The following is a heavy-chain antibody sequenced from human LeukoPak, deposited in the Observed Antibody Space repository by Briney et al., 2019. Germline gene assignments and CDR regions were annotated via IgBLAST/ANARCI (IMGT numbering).Heavy chain of an antibody. CDR2: INSDGSVI. D-gene: IGHD3-16*01. CDR1: GFTFSTYW. Sequence: PGGSLRLSCAASGFTFSTYWMHWVRQAPGKGLVWVSRINSDGSVINYADSVKGRFTISRDNAKNTLYLQMNSLRAEDTAVYYCAREEGPVEGDDAFDFWGQGTIVTVSS. CDR3: AREEGPVEGDDAFDF. V-gene: IGHV3-74*01. J-gene: IGHJ3*01.